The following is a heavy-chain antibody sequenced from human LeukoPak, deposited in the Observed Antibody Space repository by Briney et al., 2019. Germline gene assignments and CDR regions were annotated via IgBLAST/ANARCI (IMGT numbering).Heavy chain of an antibody. CDR3: AREVDKGFYYMDV. J-gene: IGHJ6*03. Sequence: SETLSLTCNVSGDSISSSNYYWGWIRQPPGKGLEWIGSVFNTGPTYSSPSLKSRVTISLDMSKNQFSLKLTSVTAADTAVYYCAREVDKGFYYMDVWGRGATVIVSS. V-gene: IGHV4-39*07. CDR1: GDSISSSNYY. D-gene: IGHD2-15*01. CDR2: VFNTGPT.